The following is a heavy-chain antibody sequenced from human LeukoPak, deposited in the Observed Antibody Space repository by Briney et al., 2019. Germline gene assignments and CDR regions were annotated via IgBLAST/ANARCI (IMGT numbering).Heavy chain of an antibody. V-gene: IGHV4-61*02. CDR3: ARDGGSGWYNY. D-gene: IGHD6-19*01. Sequence: PSETLSLTCTVSGGSISSSSYYWGWIRQPAGNGLEWIGRIQTSGSTNYNPSLKRRVTMSVDTSKNQFSLKLSSVTAADTAVYYCARDGGSGWYNYWGQGTPVTVSS. CDR2: IQTSGST. J-gene: IGHJ4*02. CDR1: GGSISSSSYY.